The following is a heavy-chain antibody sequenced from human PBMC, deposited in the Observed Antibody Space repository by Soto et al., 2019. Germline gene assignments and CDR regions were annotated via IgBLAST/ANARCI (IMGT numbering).Heavy chain of an antibody. V-gene: IGHV1-18*01. J-gene: IGHJ3*02. D-gene: IGHD6-19*01. CDR3: ARDLYYSSGRYFDHDAFDI. CDR2: ISPHNVRP. Sequence: QVQLVQSGADVKKPGASVKVSCKAFGYNFTSYGISWVRQAAGQGLEWMGWISPHNVRPKYARRFQDRVTMTTETPTSTVYMELGSLRSDDTAVYYCARDLYYSSGRYFDHDAFDIWGQGTVVTVSS. CDR1: GYNFTSYG.